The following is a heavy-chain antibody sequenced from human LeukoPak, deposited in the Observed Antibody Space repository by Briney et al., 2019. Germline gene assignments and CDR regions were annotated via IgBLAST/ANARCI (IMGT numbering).Heavy chain of an antibody. CDR2: IYYSGST. D-gene: IGHD3-22*01. CDR3: ARENYYDSTVYTYWYFDL. V-gene: IGHV4-59*01. CDR1: GGSISSYY. J-gene: IGHJ2*01. Sequence: SETLSLTCTVSGGSISSYYWSWIRQAPGKGLEWIGYIYYSGSTNYNPSLKSRVTMSLDTSKKQFSLKLSSVTAADTAVYYCARENYYDSTVYTYWYFDLWGRGTLVTVSS.